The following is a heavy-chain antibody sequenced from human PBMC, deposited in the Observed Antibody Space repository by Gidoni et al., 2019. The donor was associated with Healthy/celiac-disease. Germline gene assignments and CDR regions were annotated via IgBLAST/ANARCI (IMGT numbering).Heavy chain of an antibody. D-gene: IGHD5-12*01. Sequence: QLQLQESGPGLVKPSETLSLTCTVSGGSISSSSYYWGWIRQPPGKGLEWIGSIYYSGSTYYNPSLKSRVTISVDTSKNQFSLKLSSVTAADTAVYYCASPGGGYDFRVYYFDYWGQGTLVTVSS. CDR1: GGSISSSSYY. CDR2: IYYSGST. J-gene: IGHJ4*02. V-gene: IGHV4-39*01. CDR3: ASPGGGYDFRVYYFDY.